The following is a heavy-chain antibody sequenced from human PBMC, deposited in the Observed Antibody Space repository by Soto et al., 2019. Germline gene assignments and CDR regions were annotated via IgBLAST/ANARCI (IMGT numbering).Heavy chain of an antibody. CDR3: ATWHEREHAYDV. Sequence: DVQLVESGGGLIQPGESLRLSCAAFGLTISGKKYVAWVRQAPGKGLEWVSALYDVDGSFYADSVKGRFTTSSDSSKTTVYLQMNDLRTDDTAVYYCATWHEREHAYDVWGQGTTGTVSS. CDR1: GLTISGKKY. J-gene: IGHJ3*01. V-gene: IGHV3-53*01. D-gene: IGHD1-1*01. CDR2: LYDVDGS.